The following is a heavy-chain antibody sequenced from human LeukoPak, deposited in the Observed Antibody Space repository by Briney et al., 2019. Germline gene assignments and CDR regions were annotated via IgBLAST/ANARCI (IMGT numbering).Heavy chain of an antibody. CDR1: GFTFSSYA. Sequence: GGSLRLSCAASGFTFSSYAMSWVRQAPGKGLEWVSAISGSGGSTYYADSVKGRFTISRDNPKNTLYLQMNSLRAEDTAVYYCAKDHRYYGSGSYPDLFDYWGQGTLVTVSS. J-gene: IGHJ4*02. V-gene: IGHV3-23*01. D-gene: IGHD3-10*01. CDR3: AKDHRYYGSGSYPDLFDY. CDR2: ISGSGGST.